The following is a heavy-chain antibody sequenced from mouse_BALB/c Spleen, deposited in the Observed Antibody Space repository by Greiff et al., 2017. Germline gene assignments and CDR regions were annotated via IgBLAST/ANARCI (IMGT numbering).Heavy chain of an antibody. D-gene: IGHD1-1*01. CDR1: GYAFSSYW. Sequence: VKLQESGAELVRPGSSVKISCKASGYAFSSYWMNWVKQRPGQGLEWIGQIYPGDGDTNYNGKFKGKATLTADKSSSTAYMQLSSLTSEDSAVYFCALYYGSSYLWYFDVWGAGTTVTVSS. CDR3: ALYYGSSYLWYFDV. CDR2: IYPGDGDT. J-gene: IGHJ1*01. V-gene: IGHV1-80*01.